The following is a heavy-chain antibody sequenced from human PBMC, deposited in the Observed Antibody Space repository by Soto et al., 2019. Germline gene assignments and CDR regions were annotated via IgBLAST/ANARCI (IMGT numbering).Heavy chain of an antibody. V-gene: IGHV3-7*01. J-gene: IGHJ4*02. CDR3: ARGFR. D-gene: IGHD3-3*01. Sequence: GGSLRLSCAASGFIFSTSWMSWVRQAPGKGLEWVANINQDGSAGYYVDSVKGRFTISRDNAKNSLFLQMNSLRAEDTAVYYCARGFRWGQGTLVTVSS. CDR2: INQDGSAG. CDR1: GFIFSTSW.